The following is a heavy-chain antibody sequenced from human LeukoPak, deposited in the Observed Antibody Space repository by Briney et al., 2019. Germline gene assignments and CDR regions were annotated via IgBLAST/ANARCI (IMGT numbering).Heavy chain of an antibody. J-gene: IGHJ4*02. CDR3: ARSPSWELLPFDY. D-gene: IGHD1-26*01. CDR1: GGSISSYY. V-gene: IGHV4-59*01. Sequence: SETLSLTCTVSGGSISSYYWSWIRQPPGKGLEWIGYIYYSGSTNYNPSLKSRITISVDTSKNQFSLKLSSVTAADTAVYYCARSPSWELLPFDYWGQGTLVTVSS. CDR2: IYYSGST.